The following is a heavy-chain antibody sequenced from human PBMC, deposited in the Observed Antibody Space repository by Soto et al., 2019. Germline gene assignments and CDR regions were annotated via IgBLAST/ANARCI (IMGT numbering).Heavy chain of an antibody. CDR2: LYDVDGT. Sequence: DVRLVESGGGLIQPGESLRLSCAALGFTVSGKIYVAWVRQSPGKWLEWISDLYDVDGTFYAVSVKGRFTTSSDISKTTVYLPMNCLRPEDTAVYYCASWHEREPDYDVWCRGTKVTVSS. CDR1: GFTVSGKIY. V-gene: IGHV3-53*01. D-gene: IGHD3-16*01. CDR3: ASWHEREPDYDV. J-gene: IGHJ3*01.